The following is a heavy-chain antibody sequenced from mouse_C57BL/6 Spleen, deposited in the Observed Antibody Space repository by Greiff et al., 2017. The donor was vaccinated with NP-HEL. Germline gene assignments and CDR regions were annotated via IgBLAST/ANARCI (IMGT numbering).Heavy chain of an antibody. D-gene: IGHD1-1*01. CDR1: GFTFSDYY. J-gene: IGHJ1*03. Sequence: EVQLVESGGGLVQPGGSLKLSCVASGFTFSDYYMYWVRQTPEKRLEWVAYISNGGGSTYYPDTVKGRFTISRDNAKNTLYLQMSRLKSEDTAMYYWARGYGSSYWYFEVWGTGTTVTVSS. V-gene: IGHV5-12*01. CDR3: ARGYGSSYWYFEV. CDR2: ISNGGGST.